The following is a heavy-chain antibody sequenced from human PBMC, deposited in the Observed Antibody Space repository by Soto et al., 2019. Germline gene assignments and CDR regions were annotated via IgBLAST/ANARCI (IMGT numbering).Heavy chain of an antibody. J-gene: IGHJ4*02. CDR3: ARDDYVGFDY. CDR2: ISYDGSNK. D-gene: IGHD4-17*01. V-gene: IGHV3-30-3*01. CDR1: GFTFSSYA. Sequence: QVQLVESGGGVVQPGRSLRLSCAASGFTFSSYAMHWVRQAPGKGLEWVAVISYDGSNKYYADSMKGRFTISRDNSKNTLYLQMNSLRAEDTAVYYCARDDYVGFDYWGQGTLVTVSS.